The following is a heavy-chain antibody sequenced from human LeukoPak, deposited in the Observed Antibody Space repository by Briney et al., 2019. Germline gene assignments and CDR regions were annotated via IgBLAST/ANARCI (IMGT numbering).Heavy chain of an antibody. J-gene: IGHJ4*02. CDR1: GYTFTGYY. CDR2: INPNSGGT. CDR3: ASVRSSGSYYDAFDY. V-gene: IGHV1-2*02. D-gene: IGHD3-22*01. Sequence: GASVKVSCKASGYTFTGYYMQWVRQAPGQGLEWMGWINPNSGGTNYAQKFQGRVTMTRDTSISTAYMELSRLTSDDTAVYYCASVRSSGSYYDAFDYWGQGTLVTVSS.